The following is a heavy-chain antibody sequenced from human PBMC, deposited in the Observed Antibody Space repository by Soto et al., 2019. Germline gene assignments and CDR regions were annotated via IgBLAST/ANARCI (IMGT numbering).Heavy chain of an antibody. J-gene: IGHJ4*02. CDR2: IYYSGRT. CDR1: GGSIDNYEYY. Sequence: SETLSLTCTVSGGSIDNYEYYWTWIRQPPGKGLEWVGYIYYSGRTNYNPSLNSRLTISLDTSKNQFSLRLTSVSAADTAMYYCARDRSNSPDYFDFWGQGTLVTVSS. V-gene: IGHV4-30-4*01. CDR3: ARDRSNSPDYFDF. D-gene: IGHD6-6*01.